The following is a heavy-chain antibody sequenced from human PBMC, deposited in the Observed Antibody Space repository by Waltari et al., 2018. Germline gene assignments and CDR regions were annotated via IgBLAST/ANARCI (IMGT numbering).Heavy chain of an antibody. Sequence: EVQLVESGGGLVQPGGSLRLSCAASGFPFSSYSLNWVRPAPGKGLEWVSYIGSSSSTIYYADSVKGRFTISRDNAKNSLYLQMNSLRAEDTAVYYCARAPYYDSRGDAFDIWGQGTMVTVSS. CDR1: GFPFSSYS. CDR3: ARAPYYDSRGDAFDI. V-gene: IGHV3-48*04. J-gene: IGHJ3*02. CDR2: IGSSSSTI. D-gene: IGHD3-22*01.